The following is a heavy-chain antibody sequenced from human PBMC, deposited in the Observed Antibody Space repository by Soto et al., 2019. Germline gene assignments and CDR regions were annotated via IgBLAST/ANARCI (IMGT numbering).Heavy chain of an antibody. Sequence: SGPTLVNPTQTLTLPCTFSGFSLSTSAVGVGWIRQPPGKALEWLALIYWIDDKRYSPSLKSRLTITTDTSKNQVVLTLTNMDPVDTATYYCAHRLGYSYGRYFDYWGQGTLVTVSS. J-gene: IGHJ4*02. CDR3: AHRLGYSYGRYFDY. V-gene: IGHV2-5*01. D-gene: IGHD5-18*01. CDR2: IYWIDDK. CDR1: GFSLSTSAVG.